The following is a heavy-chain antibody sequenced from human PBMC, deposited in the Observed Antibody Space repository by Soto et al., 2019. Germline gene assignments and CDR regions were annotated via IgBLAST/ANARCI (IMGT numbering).Heavy chain of an antibody. CDR1: GFTFSSYW. CDR2: INSDGSST. J-gene: IGHJ4*02. Sequence: GGSLILSCAASGFTFSSYWMHWVRQAPGKGLVWVSRINSDGSSTSYADSVKGRFTISRDNAKNTLYLQMNSLRAEDTAVYYCARVLIDSSGYYFDYWGQGTLVTVSS. D-gene: IGHD3-22*01. CDR3: ARVLIDSSGYYFDY. V-gene: IGHV3-74*01.